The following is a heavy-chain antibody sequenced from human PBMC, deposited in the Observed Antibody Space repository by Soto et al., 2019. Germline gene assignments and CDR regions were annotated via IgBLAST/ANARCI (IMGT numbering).Heavy chain of an antibody. CDR1: GFTFSSYA. CDR2: ISGSGVRT. CDR3: AKFYCISTMCQAPAAKSTGGFEI. J-gene: IGHJ3*02. D-gene: IGHD2-2*01. Sequence: EPQLLESGGGLGHPGGSLRLSCAASGFTFSSYAMSWVRQAPGKGLEWVAAISGSGVRTYYADSVRGRSRISRDNSKKTVDLQMNSVRAEDTAVYYCAKFYCISTMCQAPAAKSTGGFEIWGQGKLVTVSS. V-gene: IGHV3-23*01.